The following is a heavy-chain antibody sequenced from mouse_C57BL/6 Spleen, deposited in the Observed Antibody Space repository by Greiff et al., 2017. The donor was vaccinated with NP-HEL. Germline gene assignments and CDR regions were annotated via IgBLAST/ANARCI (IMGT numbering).Heavy chain of an antibody. Sequence: QVHVKQPGAELVKPGASVKLSCKASGYTFTSYWMQWVKQRPGQGLEWIGEIDPSDSYTNYNQKFKGKATLTVDTSSSTAYMQLSSLTSEDSAVYYCASEAWFAYWGQGTLVTVSA. CDR1: GYTFTSYW. J-gene: IGHJ3*01. V-gene: IGHV1-50*01. CDR2: IDPSDSYT. CDR3: ASEAWFAY.